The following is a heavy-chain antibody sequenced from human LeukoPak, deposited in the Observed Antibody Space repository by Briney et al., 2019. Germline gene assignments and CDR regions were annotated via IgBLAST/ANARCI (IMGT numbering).Heavy chain of an antibody. D-gene: IGHD3-22*01. CDR1: GFSLSTSGMR. J-gene: IGHJ4*02. CDR2: IDWDDDK. CDR3: ARITAGSGYYDY. Sequence: VSGPTLVNPTQTLTLTCTFSGFSLSTSGMRVSWIRKPPGKALERLARIDWDDDKFYSTSLKTRLTISKDTSKNQVVLTMTNMDPVDTATYYCARITAGSGYYDYWGQGTLVTVSS. V-gene: IGHV2-70*04.